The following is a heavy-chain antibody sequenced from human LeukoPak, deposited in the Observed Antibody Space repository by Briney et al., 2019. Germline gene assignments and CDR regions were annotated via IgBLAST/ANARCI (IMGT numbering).Heavy chain of an antibody. CDR2: MNPISGNT. J-gene: IGHJ4*02. CDR3: VRGAKCSGADCDSTKEYVYYFDY. Sequence: ASVKVSCKASGYTFSNNDINWVRQATGQGLEWMGWMNPISGNTGFARKFQGRVTITRITSISTAYMEMGSLRSDDTAVYYCVRGAKCSGADCDSTKEYVYYFDYWGQGTLVTVSS. V-gene: IGHV1-8*03. D-gene: IGHD6-25*01. CDR1: GYTFSNND.